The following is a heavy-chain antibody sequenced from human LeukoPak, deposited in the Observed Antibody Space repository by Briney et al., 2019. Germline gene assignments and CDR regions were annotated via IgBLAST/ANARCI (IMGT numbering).Heavy chain of an antibody. V-gene: IGHV3-15*07. CDR1: GFTFSNAW. Sequence: GGSLRLSCAASGFTFSNAWMNWVRQAPGKGLEWVGRIKSKTDGGTTDYAAPVKGRFTISRDDSKNTLYLQMNSLKTEDTAVYYCARDRGAVAVPDAFDIWGQGTVVTVSS. CDR3: ARDRGAVAVPDAFDI. D-gene: IGHD6-19*01. J-gene: IGHJ3*02. CDR2: IKSKTDGGTT.